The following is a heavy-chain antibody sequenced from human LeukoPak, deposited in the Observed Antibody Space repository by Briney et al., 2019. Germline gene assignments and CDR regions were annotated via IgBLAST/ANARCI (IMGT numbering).Heavy chain of an antibody. CDR1: GFTLSSYA. CDR3: AKDRYYYDSSGYYGGFDY. J-gene: IGHJ4*02. D-gene: IGHD3-22*01. Sequence: GGSLRLSCAASGFTLSSYAMNWVRQAPGKGLEWVSAISGSGGSTYYADSVKGRFTISRDNSKNTLYLQMNSLRAEDTAVYYCAKDRYYYDSSGYYGGFDYWGQGTLVTVSS. CDR2: ISGSGGST. V-gene: IGHV3-23*01.